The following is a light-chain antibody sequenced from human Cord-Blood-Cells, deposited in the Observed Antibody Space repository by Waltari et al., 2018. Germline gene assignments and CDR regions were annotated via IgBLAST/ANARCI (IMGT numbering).Light chain of an antibody. J-gene: IGLJ2*01. CDR3: NSRDSSGNHLGV. Sequence: SSELTQDPAVSVALGQTVRITCQGDSLRRYYATWYQQKPGQAPVLGIYGKNNRPSGIPDRFSGSSSGNTASLTITGAQAEDEADYYCNSRDSSGNHLGVFGGGTKLTVL. CDR1: SLRRYY. V-gene: IGLV3-19*01. CDR2: GKN.